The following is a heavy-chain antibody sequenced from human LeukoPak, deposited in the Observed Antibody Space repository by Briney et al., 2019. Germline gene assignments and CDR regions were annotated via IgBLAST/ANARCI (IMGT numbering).Heavy chain of an antibody. J-gene: IGHJ4*02. CDR3: AREKVGSYGSAYDY. D-gene: IGHD3-16*02. CDR1: GFTFDDYG. Sequence: PGGSLRLSCAASGFTFDDYGMSWVRQAPGKGLEWVSGINWNGGSTGYADSVKGRFTIPRDNAKNSLYLQMNSLRAGDTAVYYCAREKVGSYGSAYDYWGQGTLVTVSS. V-gene: IGHV3-20*04. CDR2: INWNGGST.